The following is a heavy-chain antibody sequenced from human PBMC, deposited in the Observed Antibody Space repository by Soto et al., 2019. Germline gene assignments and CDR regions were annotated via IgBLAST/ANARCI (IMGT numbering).Heavy chain of an antibody. J-gene: IGHJ3*02. D-gene: IGHD7-27*01. Sequence: GPSVKVSFKASGGTFSSYTISWVRQAPGQGLEWMGRIIPILGIANYAQKVQGRVTITADKSTSTAYMELSSLRSEDTAVYYCARGGPGLHDSFDIWGQGTMVTVSS. V-gene: IGHV1-69*02. CDR1: GGTFSSYT. CDR3: ARGGPGLHDSFDI. CDR2: IIPILGIA.